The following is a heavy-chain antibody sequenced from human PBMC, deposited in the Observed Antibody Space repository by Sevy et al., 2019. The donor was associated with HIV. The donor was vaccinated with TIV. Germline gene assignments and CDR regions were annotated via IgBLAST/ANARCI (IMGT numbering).Heavy chain of an antibody. V-gene: IGHV3-21*01. Sequence: GGSLRLSCAASGFTFSSYSMNWVRQAPGKGLEWVSSFSSSSSYIYYADSVKGRITISRDNAKNSLYLQMSRMRAEDTAVYYCARDVYNSCGYYDYWGQGTLVTVSS. J-gene: IGHJ4*02. D-gene: IGHD3-22*01. CDR1: GFTFSSYS. CDR3: ARDVYNSCGYYDY. CDR2: FSSSSSYI.